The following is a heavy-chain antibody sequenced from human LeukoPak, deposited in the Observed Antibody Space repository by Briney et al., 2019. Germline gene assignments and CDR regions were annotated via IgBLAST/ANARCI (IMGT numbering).Heavy chain of an antibody. CDR1: GFTFSSYS. CDR2: ISSSSSYI. D-gene: IGHD5-24*01. V-gene: IGHV3-21*01. Sequence: NSGGSLRLSCAASGFTFSSYSMNWVRQAPGKGLEWVSSISSSSSYIYYADSVKGRFTISRDNAKNSLYLQMNSLRAEDTAVYYCVRDPLSGDGYITGFDYWGQGTLVTVSS. J-gene: IGHJ4*02. CDR3: VRDPLSGDGYITGFDY.